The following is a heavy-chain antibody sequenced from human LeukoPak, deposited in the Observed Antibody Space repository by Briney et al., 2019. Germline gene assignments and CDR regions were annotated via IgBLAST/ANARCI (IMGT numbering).Heavy chain of an antibody. Sequence: SGGSLRLSCAASGFTVNSNYMYWVRHAPGKGLEWVSVIYSDGSTYYADSVKGRFTISRDNSKNTLYLQMNSLRGEDTAVYYCARAAVAGGHWGQGTLVTVSS. CDR3: ARAAVAGGH. CDR2: IYSDGST. V-gene: IGHV3-66*01. CDR1: GFTVNSNY. J-gene: IGHJ4*02. D-gene: IGHD6-19*01.